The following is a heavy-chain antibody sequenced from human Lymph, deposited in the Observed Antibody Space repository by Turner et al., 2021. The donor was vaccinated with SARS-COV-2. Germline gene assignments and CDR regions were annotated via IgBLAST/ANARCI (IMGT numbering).Heavy chain of an antibody. CDR3: ARGDYGDYGTVYFDY. Sequence: EVQLVESGGGLVKPGGALRLSCGSSGFTFSSYSMNWVRQAPGKGLEWVSSISSSSSYIYYADSVKGRFTISRDNAKNSLYLQMNSLRAEDTAVYYGARGDYGDYGTVYFDYWGQGTLVTVSS. CDR2: ISSSSSYI. D-gene: IGHD4-17*01. V-gene: IGHV3-21*01. CDR1: GFTFSSYS. J-gene: IGHJ4*02.